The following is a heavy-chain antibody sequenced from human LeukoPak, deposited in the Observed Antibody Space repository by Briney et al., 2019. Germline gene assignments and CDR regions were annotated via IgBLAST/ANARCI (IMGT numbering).Heavy chain of an antibody. D-gene: IGHD2-15*01. Sequence: GGSLRLSCAASGFTFSSYAMSWVRQAPGKGLEWVSAISGSGGSTYYAGSVKGRFTISRDNSKNTLYLQMNSLRAEDTAVYYCAKDRFYCSGGSCYLLYEMDYWGQGTLVTVSS. CDR1: GFTFSSYA. V-gene: IGHV3-23*01. CDR3: AKDRFYCSGGSCYLLYEMDY. CDR2: ISGSGGST. J-gene: IGHJ4*02.